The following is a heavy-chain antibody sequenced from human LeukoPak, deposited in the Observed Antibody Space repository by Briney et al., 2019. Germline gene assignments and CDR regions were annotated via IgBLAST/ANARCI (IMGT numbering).Heavy chain of an antibody. CDR1: GGSISSSSYY. D-gene: IGHD3-10*01. CDR2: IYYSGST. J-gene: IGHJ4*02. V-gene: IGHV4-39*01. CDR3: ARHHRNYYGSGSPPRYFDY. Sequence: PSETLPLTCTVSGGSISSSSYYWGWIRQPPGKGLEWIGSIYYSGSTYYNPSLKSRVTISVDTSKNQFSLKLSSVTAADTAVYYCARHHRNYYGSGSPPRYFDYWGQGTLVTVSS.